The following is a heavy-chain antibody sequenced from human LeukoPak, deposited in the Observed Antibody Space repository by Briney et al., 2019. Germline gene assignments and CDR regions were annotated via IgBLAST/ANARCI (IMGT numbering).Heavy chain of an antibody. J-gene: IGHJ3*02. CDR3: ARMIDSNHDAFDI. Sequence: PGGSLRLSCAASGFTFSSYGMHWVRQAPGKGLEWVAFIRDDGSTRYYADSVKGRFTVSRDNSKNTLYLQMNSLRAEDTAVYYCARMIDSNHDAFDIWGQGTMVAVSS. CDR1: GFTFSSYG. CDR2: IRDDGSTR. D-gene: IGHD4-11*01. V-gene: IGHV3-30*02.